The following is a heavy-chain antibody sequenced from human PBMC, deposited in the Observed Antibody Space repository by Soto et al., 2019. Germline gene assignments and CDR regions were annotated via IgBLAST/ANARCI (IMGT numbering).Heavy chain of an antibody. CDR3: VRDGSIAAAGSNYYYGMDV. CDR1: GGTFSSSA. CDR2: IIPMSGIG. J-gene: IGHJ6*02. Sequence: QVQLVQSGAEVKKPGSSVKVSCKASGGTFSSSAISWVRQAPGQGLEWMGGIIPMSGIGKYAQKFQGRVTITASDSTSTVYMELNRLRSEDTAVYYCVRDGSIAAAGSNYYYGMDVWGQGTTVTVSS. D-gene: IGHD6-13*01. V-gene: IGHV1-69*19.